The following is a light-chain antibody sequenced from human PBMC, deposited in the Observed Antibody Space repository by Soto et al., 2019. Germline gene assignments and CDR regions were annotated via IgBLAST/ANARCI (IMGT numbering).Light chain of an antibody. J-gene: IGKJ1*01. CDR3: QQYGSSTWT. Sequence: EIVLTQSPGTLSLSPGERDTLLCRTSLIVSSSYLAWYQQKPGQAPRLLIYGASSRATGIPDRFSGSGSGTDFTLTISRLEPEDFAVYYCQQYGSSTWTFGQGTKVDIK. CDR1: LIVSSSY. CDR2: GAS. V-gene: IGKV3-20*01.